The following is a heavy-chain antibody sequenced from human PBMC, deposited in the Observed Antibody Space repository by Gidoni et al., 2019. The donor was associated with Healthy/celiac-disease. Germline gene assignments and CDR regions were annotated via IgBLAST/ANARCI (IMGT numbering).Heavy chain of an antibody. V-gene: IGHV4-61*02. D-gene: IGHD6-6*01. Sequence: QVQLQESGPGLVKPSQTLSLTCTVSGCSISSGSYYWSWIRQPAGKGLEWIGRIYTSGSTNYNPSLKSRVTISVDTSKNQFSLKLSSVTAADTAVYYCARESMEGPYFDYWGQGTLVTVSS. CDR2: IYTSGST. J-gene: IGHJ4*02. CDR1: GCSISSGSYY. CDR3: ARESMEGPYFDY.